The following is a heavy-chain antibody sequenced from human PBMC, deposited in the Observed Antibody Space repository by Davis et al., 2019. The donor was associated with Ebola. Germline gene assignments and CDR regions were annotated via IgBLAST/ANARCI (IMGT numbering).Heavy chain of an antibody. V-gene: IGHV5-51*01. D-gene: IGHD6-19*01. CDR2: IYPGDSDT. CDR1: GYSFTSYW. Sequence: RESLKISCKGSGYSFTSYWIGWVRQLPGKGLEWLGIIYPGDSDTRYSPSFQGQVTISADKSISTAYLQWSSLTASDTAMYYCARRASGYFDYWGQGTLVTVSS. CDR3: ARRASGYFDY. J-gene: IGHJ4*02.